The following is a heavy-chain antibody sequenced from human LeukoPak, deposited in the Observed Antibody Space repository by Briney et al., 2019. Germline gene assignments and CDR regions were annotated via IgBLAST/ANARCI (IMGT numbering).Heavy chain of an antibody. CDR3: ARLVGDVTTWDC. J-gene: IGHJ4*02. CDR2: IKQDESEK. V-gene: IGHV3-7*03. D-gene: IGHD1-26*01. CDR1: GFSFSNYW. Sequence: GGSLGLSCTASGFSFSNYWMSWVRQAPGKGLEWVASIKQDESEKYYVDSVKGRFTTSRDNARSSLYLQMNALRGEDTAVYYCARLVGDVTTWDCWGQGTLVTVSS.